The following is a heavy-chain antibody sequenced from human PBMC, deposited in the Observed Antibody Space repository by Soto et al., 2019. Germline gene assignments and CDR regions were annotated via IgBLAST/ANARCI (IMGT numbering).Heavy chain of an antibody. CDR3: ARDPLNWGRVDY. CDR1: GFTFSSYA. J-gene: IGHJ4*02. V-gene: IGHV3-30*04. Sequence: GGSLRLSCAASGFTFSSYAMHWVRQAPGKGLEWVAVISYDGSNKYYADSVKGRFTISRDNSKNTLYLQMNSLRAEDTAVYYCARDPLNWGRVDYWGQGTLVTVSS. CDR2: ISYDGSNK. D-gene: IGHD7-27*01.